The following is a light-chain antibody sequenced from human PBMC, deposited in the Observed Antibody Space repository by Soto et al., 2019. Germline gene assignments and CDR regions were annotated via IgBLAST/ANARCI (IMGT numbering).Light chain of an antibody. CDR2: EGI. CDR3: CSYAGSISYAGSSASWV. J-gene: IGLJ3*02. CDR1: SSDVGSYNL. V-gene: IGLV2-23*01. Sequence: QSALTQPASVSGSPGQSITISCTGTSSDVGSYNLVSWYQQHPGKAPKLMIYEGIKRPSGVSNRFSGSKSGSTASLTISGLQAEDEAEYYCCSYAGSISYAGSSASWVFGGGTKLTVL.